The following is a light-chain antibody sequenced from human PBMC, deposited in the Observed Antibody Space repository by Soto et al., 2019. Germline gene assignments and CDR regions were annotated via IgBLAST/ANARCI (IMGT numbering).Light chain of an antibody. Sequence: DIQMTQSPSNLSASVGDRVTITCRASQSISSWLAWYQQKPGKAPNLLIYKASSLESGVPSRFSGSGSGTELTLTISSLQPDDFATYYCQQYNSYPLTFGGGTKVEIK. J-gene: IGKJ4*01. CDR3: QQYNSYPLT. CDR2: KAS. V-gene: IGKV1-5*03. CDR1: QSISSW.